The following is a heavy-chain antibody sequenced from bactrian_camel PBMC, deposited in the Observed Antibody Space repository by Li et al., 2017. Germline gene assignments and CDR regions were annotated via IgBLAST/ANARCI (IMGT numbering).Heavy chain of an antibody. CDR2: IGSDEKGA. CDR1: GDTYSTYC. Sequence: HVQLVESGGGSVQTGGSLRLSCAASGDTYSTYCMGWFRRAPGKGREGVAVIGSDEKGAYGDAVMGRFAISKDSAKNTLYLQMDSLKPEDTAVYYCAAAAIRTPYGMDYWGKGTQVTVS. D-gene: IGHD2*01. V-gene: IGHV3S6*01. J-gene: IGHJ7*01.